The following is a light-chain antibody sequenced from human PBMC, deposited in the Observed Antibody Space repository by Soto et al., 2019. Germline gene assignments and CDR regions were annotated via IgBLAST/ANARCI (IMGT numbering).Light chain of an antibody. J-gene: IGKJ1*01. V-gene: IGKV3-15*01. CDR2: GAA. CDR3: QQYHNWPA. Sequence: EIVMTQSPATLSLSPGERATLSFMASQRVSSNYLVWYQQKPGQAPRLLIYGAATRATGIPARFSGSGSGTEFTLTISSLQSEDFAVYYCQQYHNWPAFGQGTKVDIK. CDR1: QRVSSN.